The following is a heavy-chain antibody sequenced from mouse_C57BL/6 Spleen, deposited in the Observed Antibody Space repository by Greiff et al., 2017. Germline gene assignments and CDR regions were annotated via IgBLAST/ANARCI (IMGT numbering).Heavy chain of an antibody. CDR2: ISSGGSYT. Sequence: DVKLVESGGDLVKPGGSLKLSCAASGFTFSSYGMSWVRQTPDKRLEWVATISSGGSYTYYPDSVKGRFTISRDNAKNTLYLQMSSLKSEDTAMYYCARQNWDDWDFDVWGTGTTVTVSS. CDR3: ARQNWDDWDFDV. D-gene: IGHD4-1*01. CDR1: GFTFSSYG. V-gene: IGHV5-6*02. J-gene: IGHJ1*03.